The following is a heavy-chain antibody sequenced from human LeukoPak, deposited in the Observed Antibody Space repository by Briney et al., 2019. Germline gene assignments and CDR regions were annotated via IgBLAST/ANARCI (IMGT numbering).Heavy chain of an antibody. CDR1: GFTFDDYT. CDR3: AKLFGSDAFDI. J-gene: IGHJ3*02. CDR2: ISWDGGST. D-gene: IGHD3-10*01. Sequence: PGGSLRLSCAASGFTFDDYTMHWVRQAPGKGLEWVSLISWDGGSTYYADSVKGRFTISRDSSKNSLYLQMNSLRTEDTALYYCAKLFGSDAFDIWGQGTMVTVSS. V-gene: IGHV3-43*01.